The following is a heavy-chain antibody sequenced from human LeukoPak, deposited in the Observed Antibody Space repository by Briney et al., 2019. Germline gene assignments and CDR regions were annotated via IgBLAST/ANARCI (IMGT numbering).Heavy chain of an antibody. V-gene: IGHV3-23*01. CDR2: ISGGGETT. CDR3: ARDYAGYVGYFFFDY. CDR1: GFTFNNYA. Sequence: GGSLRLSCAASGFTFNNYAMNWVRQAPGKGLEWVSSISGGGETTYYADSAKGRFTISRDNSQNTLYLQMNSLRAEDTALYYCARDYAGYVGYFFFDYWGQGTLVTVSS. J-gene: IGHJ4*02. D-gene: IGHD4-17*01.